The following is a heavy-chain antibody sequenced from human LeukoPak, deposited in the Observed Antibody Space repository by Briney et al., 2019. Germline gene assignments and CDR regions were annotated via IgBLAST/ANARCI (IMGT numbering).Heavy chain of an antibody. CDR3: ARLVDPRLSSGWTGGFDY. Sequence: PSETLSLTCTVSGGSISSYYWSWIRQPPGKGLGWIGYIYYSGSTNYNPSLKSRVTISVDTSKNQFSLKLSSVTAADTAVYYCARLVDPRLSSGWTGGFDYWGQGTLVTVSS. D-gene: IGHD6-19*01. CDR2: IYYSGST. V-gene: IGHV4-59*08. CDR1: GGSISSYY. J-gene: IGHJ4*02.